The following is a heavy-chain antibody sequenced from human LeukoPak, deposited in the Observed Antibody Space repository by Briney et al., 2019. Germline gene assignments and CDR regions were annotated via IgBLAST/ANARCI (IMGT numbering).Heavy chain of an antibody. Sequence: PGGSLRLSCAASGFSFSNSYMTWVRQARGKGLEWVGRIKTKTEGETIHYAAPVKGRFTISRDDSKDTLYLQMNSLKTEDTAVYYCTTGLRWSQPIDYWGQGSLVTVSS. CDR3: TTGLRWSQPIDY. V-gene: IGHV3-15*01. D-gene: IGHD4-23*01. J-gene: IGHJ4*02. CDR2: IKTKTEGETI. CDR1: GFSFSNSY.